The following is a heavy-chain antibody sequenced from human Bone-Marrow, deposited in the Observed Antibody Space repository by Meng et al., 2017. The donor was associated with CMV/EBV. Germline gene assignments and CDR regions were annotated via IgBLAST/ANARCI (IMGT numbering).Heavy chain of an antibody. V-gene: IGHV1-2*02. Sequence: ASVKVSCKASGYTFTGYYMHWVRQAPGQGLEWMGWINPNSGGTNYAQKFQGRVTMTRDTSISTAYMELSRLRSDDTAVYYWARGKRAGSGNWFDPWGQGTLVTVSS. CDR1: GYTFTGYY. CDR2: INPNSGGT. D-gene: IGHD3-10*01. CDR3: ARGKRAGSGNWFDP. J-gene: IGHJ5*02.